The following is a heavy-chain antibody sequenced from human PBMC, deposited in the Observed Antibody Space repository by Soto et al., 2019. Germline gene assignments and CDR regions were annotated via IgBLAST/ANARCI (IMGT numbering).Heavy chain of an antibody. CDR1: GFTFDDYA. V-gene: IGHV3-9*01. Sequence: EVQLVESGGGLVQPGRSLRLSCAASGFTFDDYAMHWVRQAPGKGLEWVSGIIWNSGSIGYADSVKGQFTISRDNAKDSLYLQMNSLRAEDTSLYYCAKDADSYGSGSYYSGWGQVNLVNVS. CDR2: IIWNSGSI. D-gene: IGHD3-10*01. CDR3: AKDADSYGSGSYYSG. J-gene: IGHJ4*02.